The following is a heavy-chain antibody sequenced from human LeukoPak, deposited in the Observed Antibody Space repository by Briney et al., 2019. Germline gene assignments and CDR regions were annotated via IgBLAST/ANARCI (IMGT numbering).Heavy chain of an antibody. CDR1: GFTFSSYA. V-gene: IGHV3-64D*06. J-gene: IGHJ4*02. Sequence: PGGSLRLSCSASGFTFSSYAMHWVRQAPGKGLEYVSAISGNGGSTFYADSVKGRFTISRDNSKNTLYLQTSSLRAEDTAVYYCVKASLMMTTVTTLYYWGQGTLVTVSS. D-gene: IGHD4-17*01. CDR3: VKASLMMTTVTTLYY. CDR2: ISGNGGST.